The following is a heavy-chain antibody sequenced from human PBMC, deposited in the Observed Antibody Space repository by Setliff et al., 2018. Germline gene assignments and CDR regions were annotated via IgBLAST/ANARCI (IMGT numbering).Heavy chain of an antibody. CDR3: ASDPSYASSLYYYLEV. Sequence: GGSLRLSCAASGFTFSRYAMNWVRQTPGKGLEWVSYISASSANIQYADSVRGRFTVSRDNARNSLYLQMNSLRDDDAAVYYCASDPSYASSLYYYLEVWGKGTTVTVSS. V-gene: IGHV3-48*02. CDR2: ISASSANI. J-gene: IGHJ6*03. D-gene: IGHD6-13*01. CDR1: GFTFSRYA.